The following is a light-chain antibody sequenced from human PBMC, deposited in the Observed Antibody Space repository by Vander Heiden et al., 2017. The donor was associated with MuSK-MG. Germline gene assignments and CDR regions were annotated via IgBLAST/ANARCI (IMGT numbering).Light chain of an antibody. CDR2: CDN. V-gene: IGLV3-19*01. CDR1: GLRSHY. Sequence: SSELTQHPTVSVDLGQTVASTSQADGLRSHYASWYHQQPGQAPVLLLECDNNRPSGIPDRFSCATQCNTASSITNGTQAEDDAVDYCCSPDGSSKQHYVFGGGTKITVL. CDR3: CSPDGSSKQHYV. J-gene: IGLJ3*02.